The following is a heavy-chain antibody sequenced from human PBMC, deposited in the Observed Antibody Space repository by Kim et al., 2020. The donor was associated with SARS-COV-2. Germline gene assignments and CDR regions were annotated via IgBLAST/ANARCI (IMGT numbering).Heavy chain of an antibody. CDR3: AKGIATNMDKRDYNHYGMDV. Sequence: GGSLRLSCAASGFTFSSYGIHWVRQAPGKGLEWVAAISYDGSNKYYTDSVKGRLTVSRDNSKNTVFLQMNSLRAEDTGVYYCAKGIATNMDKRDYNHYGMDVWGQGTTVTVSS. CDR1: GFTFSSYG. J-gene: IGHJ6*02. D-gene: IGHD6-13*01. V-gene: IGHV3-30*18. CDR2: ISYDGSNK.